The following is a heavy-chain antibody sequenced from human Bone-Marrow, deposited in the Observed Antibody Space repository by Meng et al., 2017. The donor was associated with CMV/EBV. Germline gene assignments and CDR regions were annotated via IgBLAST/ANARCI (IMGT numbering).Heavy chain of an antibody. V-gene: IGHV1-2*04. CDR3: AFSNYDFWSGYLPFDY. CDR2: INPNSGGT. Sequence: ASVKVSCKASGYTFTGYYMHWVRQAPGQGLEWMGWINPNSGGTNYAQKFQGWVTMTRDTSISTAYMELSRLRSDGTAVYYCAFSNYDFWSGYLPFDYWGQGTLVPVSS. CDR1: GYTFTGYY. D-gene: IGHD3-3*01. J-gene: IGHJ4*02.